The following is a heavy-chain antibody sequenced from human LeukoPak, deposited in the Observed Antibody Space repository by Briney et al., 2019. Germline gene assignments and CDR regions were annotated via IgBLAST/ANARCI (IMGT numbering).Heavy chain of an antibody. CDR1: GGSISTYY. J-gene: IGHJ4*02. D-gene: IGHD1-26*01. CDR2: IYYSEST. V-gene: IGHV4-59*01. CDR3: ARGPSGSYSRWFDY. Sequence: SETLSLTCTVSGGSISTYYWSWIRQPPGKGLEWIGYIYYSESTNYNPSLKSRVIISLDTSKNQFSLKLTSVTAADTAVYYCARGPSGSYSRWFDYWGQGTLVTVSS.